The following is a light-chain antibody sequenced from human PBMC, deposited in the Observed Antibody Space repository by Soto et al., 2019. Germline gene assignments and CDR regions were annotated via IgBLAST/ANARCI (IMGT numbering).Light chain of an antibody. J-gene: IGKJ2*02. CDR3: QQYNNWPPWT. CDR2: GAS. Sequence: EIVMTQSPATLSVSPGERATLSCRASQSVSSNLAWYQQKPAQAPRLLIYGASTRATGIPARFSGSGSGTEFTLTISSLQSEDFAFYYCQQYNNWPPWTFGQGTKLEI. V-gene: IGKV3-15*01. CDR1: QSVSSN.